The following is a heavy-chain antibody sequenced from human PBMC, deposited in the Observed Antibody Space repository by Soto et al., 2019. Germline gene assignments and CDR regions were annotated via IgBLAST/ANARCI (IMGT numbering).Heavy chain of an antibody. V-gene: IGHV4-34*01. Sequence: QVQLQQWGAGLLKPSETLSLTCAVYGGSFSGYYWSWIRQPPGKGLEWIGEINHSGSTNYNPSLKXXXPISGDPPRNXXAXKXXSVTAADTAVYYCARVGRHIVVGTAMGRRHRWFDPWGQGTLVTVSS. CDR3: ARVGRHIVVGTAMGRRHRWFDP. D-gene: IGHD2-21*02. CDR2: INHSGST. CDR1: GGSFSGYY. J-gene: IGHJ5*02.